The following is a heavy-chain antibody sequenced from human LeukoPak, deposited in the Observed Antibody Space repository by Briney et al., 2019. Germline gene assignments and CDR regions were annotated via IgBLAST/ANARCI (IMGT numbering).Heavy chain of an antibody. CDR1: GFTFSRYA. J-gene: IGHJ4*02. CDR2: ISDSGGSR. V-gene: IGHV3-23*01. D-gene: IGHD2-2*01. CDR3: AKGKGSSISSSDY. Sequence: GGSLRLSCVASGFTFSRYAMSWVRQAPGKGLEWVSLISDSGGSRYYADSVKGRFTISRDNSKNTLSLQMNSLRADGTAVYYCAKGKGSSISSSDYWGQGTLVTVSS.